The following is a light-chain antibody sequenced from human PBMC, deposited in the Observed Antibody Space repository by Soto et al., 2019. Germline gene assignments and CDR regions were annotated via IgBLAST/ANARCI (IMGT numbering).Light chain of an antibody. Sequence: EIVLTQSPGTLSLSPWERATLSCRASQSVSSNYLAWYQQKPGQAPRLLISGASSRATGIPDRFSGSGSGTDFALTISRLEPEDSAVFYCQQYGTSQWTFGQGTKVDIK. CDR2: GAS. CDR3: QQYGTSQWT. V-gene: IGKV3-20*01. J-gene: IGKJ1*01. CDR1: QSVSSNY.